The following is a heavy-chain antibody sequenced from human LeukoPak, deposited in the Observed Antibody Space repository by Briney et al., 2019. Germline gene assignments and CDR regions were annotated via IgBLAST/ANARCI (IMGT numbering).Heavy chain of an antibody. CDR1: GYTFSSYA. V-gene: IGHV3-30-3*01. D-gene: IGHD5-18*01. Sequence: SCKASGYTFSSYAMHWVRQAPGKGLEWVAVISYDGSNKYYADSVKGRFTISRDNSKNTLYLQMNSLRAEDTAVYYCATTRDSYAFFDYWGQGTLVTVSS. CDR2: ISYDGSNK. CDR3: ATTRDSYAFFDY. J-gene: IGHJ4*02.